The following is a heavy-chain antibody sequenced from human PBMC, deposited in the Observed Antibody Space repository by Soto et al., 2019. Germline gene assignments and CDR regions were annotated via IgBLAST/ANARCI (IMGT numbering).Heavy chain of an antibody. CDR1: GYTFTSYD. CDR3: ARGEEYLAPAVDY. CDR2: MNPNSGNT. D-gene: IGHD2-2*01. J-gene: IGHJ4*02. V-gene: IGHV1-8*01. Sequence: QVQLVQSGAEVKKPGASVKVSCKASGYTFTSYDINWVRQATGQGLEWMGWMNPNSGNTGYAQKFQGRVTMTRNTSISTAYMELSSMRSEDTSVYYWARGEEYLAPAVDYWGQGTLVTVSS.